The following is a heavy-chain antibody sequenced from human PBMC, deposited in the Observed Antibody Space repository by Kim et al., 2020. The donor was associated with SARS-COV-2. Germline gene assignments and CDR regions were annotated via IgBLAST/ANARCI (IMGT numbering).Heavy chain of an antibody. Sequence: YADSVKGRITISRDNAKSTLFLHMSSLRADDAAIYYCTRDRDTYGYGKFDRWGQGTLVTVSS. J-gene: IGHJ5*02. V-gene: IGHV3-74*01. D-gene: IGHD5-18*01. CDR3: TRDRDTYGYGKFDR.